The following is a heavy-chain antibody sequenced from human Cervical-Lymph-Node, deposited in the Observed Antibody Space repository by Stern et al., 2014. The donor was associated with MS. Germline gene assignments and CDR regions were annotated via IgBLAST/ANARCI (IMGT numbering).Heavy chain of an antibody. D-gene: IGHD1-14*01. CDR3: ARMKTGLRENRGFDF. CDR1: GDSINSGDFH. CDR2: IYYSGTN. J-gene: IGHJ4*02. Sequence: QVQLQESGPGLVKPSETLSLTCTVSGDSINSGDFHWSWVRQSPGKGLEWIGYIYYSGTNYNNPSLKSRVTMSIDTSRNQFSLNLASVTAADTALYFCARMKTGLRENRGFDFWGQGTQVTVSS. V-gene: IGHV4-30-4*01.